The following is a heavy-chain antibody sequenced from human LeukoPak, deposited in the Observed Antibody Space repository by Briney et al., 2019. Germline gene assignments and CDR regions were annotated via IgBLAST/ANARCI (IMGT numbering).Heavy chain of an antibody. J-gene: IGHJ6*02. CDR3: ARDEGGVAVSGYYYSYGMDV. D-gene: IGHD3-3*01. CDR1: GFTFSSYS. Sequence: GGSLRLSCAASGFTFSSYSLNWVRQAPGKGLEGVSYISTSGTNIHYADSVKGRFTIYRDIAKNSVYLQMNSLRVEDTAVYFCARDEGGVAVSGYYYSYGMDVWGQGTTVTVSS. CDR2: ISTSGTNI. V-gene: IGHV3-48*01.